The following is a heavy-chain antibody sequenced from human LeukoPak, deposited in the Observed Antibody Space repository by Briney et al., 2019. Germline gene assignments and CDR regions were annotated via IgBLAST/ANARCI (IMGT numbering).Heavy chain of an antibody. D-gene: IGHD3-10*01. CDR1: GVSISSSNSY. CDR3: AKGRIYYGSGSFTLPFDG. V-gene: IGHV4-39*01. CDR2: IYYSGNT. Sequence: SETLSLTCTVSGVSISSSNSYWGWIRQPPGKGLEWIGSIYYSGNTYYNASLKSRVTISIDTSKNQFSLKLTSVTAADTAVYYCAKGRIYYGSGSFTLPFDGWGQGTLVTVSS. J-gene: IGHJ4*02.